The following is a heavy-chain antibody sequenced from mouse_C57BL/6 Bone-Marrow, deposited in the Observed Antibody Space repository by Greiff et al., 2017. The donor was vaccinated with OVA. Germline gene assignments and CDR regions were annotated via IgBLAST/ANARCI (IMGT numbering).Heavy chain of an antibody. J-gene: IGHJ2*01. CDR3: AREPLYRGYFDY. CDR1: GFTFSSYA. V-gene: IGHV5-4*01. D-gene: IGHD2-14*01. CDR2: ISDGGSYT. Sequence: EVQGVESGGGLVKPGGSLKLSCAASGFTFSSYAMSWVRQTPEKRLEWVATISDGGSYTYYPDNVKGRFTISRDNAKNNLYLQMSHLKSEDTAMYYCAREPLYRGYFDYWGQGTTLTVSS.